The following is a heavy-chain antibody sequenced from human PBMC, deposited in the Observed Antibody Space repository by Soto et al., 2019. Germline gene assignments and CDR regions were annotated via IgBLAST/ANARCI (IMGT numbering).Heavy chain of an antibody. CDR1: GYTFTSYY. Sequence: QVQLVQSGAEVKKPGASVTVSCKASGYTFTSYYIHWVRQAPRQGLEWMGIINPSGGSTSYAQKFQGRVTMTRDTSTSTVYMEVSGLRSEDTAVYYCARDQEPSTLYYDYYYMDVWGKGTTVTVSS. CDR2: INPSGGST. V-gene: IGHV1-46*03. J-gene: IGHJ6*03. CDR3: ARDQEPSTLYYDYYYMDV.